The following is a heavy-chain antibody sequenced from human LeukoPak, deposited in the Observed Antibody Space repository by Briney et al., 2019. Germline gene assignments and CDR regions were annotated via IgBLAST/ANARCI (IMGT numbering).Heavy chain of an antibody. Sequence: GRSLRLSCAASGFTFSGYGMQWVRQAPGKGLEWVALISYDGSNKHYADSVKGRFTISRDNSKNTLYLQMDSLRVEDTAVYYCAKDGPGSWFGEDTWGQGSLVTVSS. J-gene: IGHJ5*02. V-gene: IGHV3-30*18. CDR2: ISYDGSNK. CDR1: GFTFSGYG. CDR3: AKDGPGSWFGEDT. D-gene: IGHD6-13*01.